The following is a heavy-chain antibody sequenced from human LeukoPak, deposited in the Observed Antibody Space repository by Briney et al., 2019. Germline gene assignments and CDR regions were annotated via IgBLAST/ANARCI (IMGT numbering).Heavy chain of an antibody. D-gene: IGHD5-24*01. V-gene: IGHV3-53*01. CDR1: GLTVSSNY. J-gene: IGHJ4*02. CDR3: TRTFLSGDGYKVGYFDY. CDR2: IYNSDNT. Sequence: TGGSLRLSCAASGLTVSSNYMSWVHQAPGKGLEWVSLIYNSDNTYYADSVKGRFTISRDNSKNTLFLQMNSLTAEDTAMYYCTRTFLSGDGYKVGYFDYWGQGTLVTVSS.